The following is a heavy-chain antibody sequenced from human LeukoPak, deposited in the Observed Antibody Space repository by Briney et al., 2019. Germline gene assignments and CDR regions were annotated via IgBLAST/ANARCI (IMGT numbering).Heavy chain of an antibody. Sequence: ASVKVFCKASGYTFTSYYMHWVRQAPGQGLEWMGIINPSGGSTSYAQKFQGRVTMTRDTSTSTVYMELSSLRSEGTAVYYCARDSSRFAMVQGVITNWFDPWGQGTLVTVSS. V-gene: IGHV1-46*01. CDR2: INPSGGST. CDR1: GYTFTSYY. D-gene: IGHD3-10*01. J-gene: IGHJ5*02. CDR3: ARDSSRFAMVQGVITNWFDP.